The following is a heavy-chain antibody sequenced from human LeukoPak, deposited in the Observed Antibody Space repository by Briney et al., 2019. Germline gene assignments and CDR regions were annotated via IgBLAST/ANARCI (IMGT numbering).Heavy chain of an antibody. J-gene: IGHJ4*02. CDR2: ISWNSGSV. V-gene: IGHV3-9*03. D-gene: IGHD3-22*01. Sequence: PGGSPRLSCAASGFTFDDYAMHWVRQAPGKGLEWVSGISWNSGSVAYANSVKGRFTISRDNAKNSLYLQMNSLRAEDMALYYCAKASYYDSSGYTVFDYWGQGTLVTVSS. CDR1: GFTFDDYA. CDR3: AKASYYDSSGYTVFDY.